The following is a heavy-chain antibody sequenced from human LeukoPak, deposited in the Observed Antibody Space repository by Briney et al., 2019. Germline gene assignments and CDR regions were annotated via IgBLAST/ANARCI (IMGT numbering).Heavy chain of an antibody. V-gene: IGHV3-30*04. J-gene: IGHJ4*02. CDR3: AKDGPSYYYDSSGYYYDY. D-gene: IGHD3-22*01. CDR1: GFTFSSYA. Sequence: GGSLRLSCAASGFTFSSYAMHWVRQAPGKGLEWVAVISYDGSKKYYADSVKGRFTISRDNSKNTLYLQMNSLRAEDTAVYYCAKDGPSYYYDSSGYYYDYWGQGTLVTVSS. CDR2: ISYDGSKK.